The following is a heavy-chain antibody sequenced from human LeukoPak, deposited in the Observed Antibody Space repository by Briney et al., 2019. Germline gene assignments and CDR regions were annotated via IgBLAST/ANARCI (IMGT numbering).Heavy chain of an antibody. CDR2: IWYDGSNK. V-gene: IGHV3-33*01. D-gene: IGHD3-3*02. Sequence: GGSLRLSCAASGFTFSGYGVHWVRQAPGKGLEWVAVIWYDGSNKYYADSVKGRFTISRDNSKNTLYLQMNSLRAEDTAVYYCARDLLISNTWYLGDYWGQGTLVTVSS. J-gene: IGHJ4*02. CDR3: ARDLLISNTWYLGDY. CDR1: GFTFSGYG.